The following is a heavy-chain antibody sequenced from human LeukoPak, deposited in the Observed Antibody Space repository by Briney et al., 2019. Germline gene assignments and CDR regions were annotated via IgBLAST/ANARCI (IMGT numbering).Heavy chain of an antibody. J-gene: IGHJ1*01. Sequence: GGSLRLSCAASGFPFSAYSMNWIRQAPGKGLEWVSSISGSSSYVYYADSVKGRFTISRDNYKNTLYLQMSSLRAEDTAVYYCARDPNGNYVGAFDFQRWGQGTLVTVSS. CDR1: GFPFSAYS. V-gene: IGHV3-21*04. CDR2: ISGSSSYV. D-gene: IGHD4-17*01. CDR3: ARDPNGNYVGAFDFQR.